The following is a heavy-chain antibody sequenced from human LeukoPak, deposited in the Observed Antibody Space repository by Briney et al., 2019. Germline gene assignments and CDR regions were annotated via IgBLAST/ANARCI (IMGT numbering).Heavy chain of an antibody. J-gene: IGHJ4*02. D-gene: IGHD3-10*01. CDR3: AREASRAGTYYFDY. V-gene: IGHV4-59*01. CDR1: GGSINSYY. Sequence: PSETLSLTCTASGGSINSYYWSWIRQPPGKGLEWVGYIYYSGSTSYNPSLKSRVTISVDTSKNQFSLKLRSVTAADTAVYFCAREASRAGTYYFDYWGQGTLLTVSS. CDR2: IYYSGST.